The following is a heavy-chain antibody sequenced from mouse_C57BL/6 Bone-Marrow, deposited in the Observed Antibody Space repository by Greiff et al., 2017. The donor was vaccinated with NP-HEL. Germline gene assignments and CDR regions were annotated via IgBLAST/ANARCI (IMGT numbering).Heavy chain of an antibody. V-gene: IGHV3-5*01. J-gene: IGHJ4*01. D-gene: IGHD1-1*02. CDR2: IYYSGTI. CDR3: ARDRVGKDYYAMDY. Sequence: EVQLQQSGPGLVKPSQTVFLTCTVTGISITTGNYRWSWIRQFPGNKLEWIGYIYYSGTITYNPSLTSRTTITRDTPKNQFFLEMNSLTAEDTATYYCARDRVGKDYYAMDYWGQGTSVTVSS. CDR1: GISITTGNYR.